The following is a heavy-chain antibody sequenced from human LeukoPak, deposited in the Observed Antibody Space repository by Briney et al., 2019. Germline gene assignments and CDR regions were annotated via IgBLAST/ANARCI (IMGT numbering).Heavy chain of an antibody. V-gene: IGHV3-53*05. CDR1: GFTVRSNY. CDR3: ARDGDPTAYFDY. Sequence: GGSLRLSCVASGFTVRSNYMSWVRQAPGKGLEWVSVIYSGSSTYYADSVKGRFTISRDNSKNTLYLQMNSLRTEDTAVYYCARDGDPTAYFDYWGQGTLVTVSS. J-gene: IGHJ4*02. CDR2: IYSGSST. D-gene: IGHD2-21*02.